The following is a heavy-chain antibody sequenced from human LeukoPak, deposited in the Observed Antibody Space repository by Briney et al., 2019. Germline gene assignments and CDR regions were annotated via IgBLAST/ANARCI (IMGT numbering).Heavy chain of an antibody. J-gene: IGHJ4*02. D-gene: IGHD3-22*01. CDR1: GGSFSGYY. Sequence: SETLSLTCAVYGGSFSGYYWSWIRQPPGKGLEWIGEINHSGSTNYNPSLKSRVTISVDTSKNQFSLKLSSVTAADTAVYYCARDASYHYDSTGSPPFDYWGQGTLVTVSS. CDR2: INHSGST. CDR3: ARDASYHYDSTGSPPFDY. V-gene: IGHV4-34*01.